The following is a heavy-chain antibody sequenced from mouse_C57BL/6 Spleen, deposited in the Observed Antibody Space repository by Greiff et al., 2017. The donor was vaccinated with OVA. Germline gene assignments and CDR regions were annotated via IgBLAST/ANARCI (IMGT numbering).Heavy chain of an antibody. V-gene: IGHV1-80*01. D-gene: IGHD3-2*02. J-gene: IGHJ3*01. CDR2: IYPGDGDT. CDR1: GYAFSSYW. CDR3: ARGDSSGLFAY. Sequence: LVESGAELVKPGASVKISCKASGYAFSSYWMNWVKQRPGKGLEWIGQIYPGDGDTNYNGKFKGKATLTADKSSSTAYMQLSSLTSEDSAVYFCARGDSSGLFAYWGQGTLVTVSA.